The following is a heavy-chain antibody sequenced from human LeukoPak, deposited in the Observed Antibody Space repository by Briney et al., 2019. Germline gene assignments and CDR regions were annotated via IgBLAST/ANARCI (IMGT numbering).Heavy chain of an antibody. CDR1: GFTFSSYW. CDR2: IKQDGSEK. Sequence: GGSLRLSCAASGFTFSSYWMSWVRQAPGKGLEWVANIKQDGSEKYYVDSVKGRFTISRDNAKNSLYLQMNSLRAEDTAVYYCARSPGYDFWSGLYYFDYWGQGTLVTVSS. D-gene: IGHD3-3*01. V-gene: IGHV3-7*01. J-gene: IGHJ4*02. CDR3: ARSPGYDFWSGLYYFDY.